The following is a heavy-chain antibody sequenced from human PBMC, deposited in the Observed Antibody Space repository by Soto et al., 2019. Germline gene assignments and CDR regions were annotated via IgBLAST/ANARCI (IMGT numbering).Heavy chain of an antibody. CDR1: GGSISSYY. J-gene: IGHJ4*02. CDR3: ATSIAAAEDYFDY. V-gene: IGHV4-59*01. D-gene: IGHD6-13*01. Sequence: KSSETLSLTCTVSGGSISSYYWSWIRQPPGKGLEWIGYIHYSGSTNYNPSPKSRVTISVDTSKNQFSLKLSSVTAADTAVYYCATSIAAAEDYFDYWGQGTLVTVSS. CDR2: IHYSGST.